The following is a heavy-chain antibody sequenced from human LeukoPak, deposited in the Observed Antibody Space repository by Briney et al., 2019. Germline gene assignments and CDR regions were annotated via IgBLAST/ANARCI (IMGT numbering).Heavy chain of an antibody. CDR2: ISGSGDST. Sequence: GGSLRLSCAAPGFPFSSYAMSWVRQAPGKGLEWVSGISGSGDSTVYADSVKGRFTISRDNSRSTLYLQMNTLRADDTAVYYCAKDLLYGSGSYSWGVFDYWGQGTLVTVSS. V-gene: IGHV3-23*01. CDR3: AKDLLYGSGSYSWGVFDY. CDR1: GFPFSSYA. J-gene: IGHJ4*02. D-gene: IGHD3-10*01.